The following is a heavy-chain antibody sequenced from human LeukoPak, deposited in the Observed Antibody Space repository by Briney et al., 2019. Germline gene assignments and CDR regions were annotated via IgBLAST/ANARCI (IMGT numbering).Heavy chain of an antibody. Sequence: SETLSLTCTVSGGSISSGGDYWTWIRQHPGKGLEWIGYISYSGSTYYGPSLQSRVTISVDTSRSQFSLNLRSVTAADTAVYYCARDKELQRAYYYGLDVWSQGTTVTVSS. CDR1: GGSISSGGDY. J-gene: IGHJ6*02. CDR3: ARDKELQRAYYYGLDV. CDR2: ISYSGST. D-gene: IGHD1-7*01. V-gene: IGHV4-31*03.